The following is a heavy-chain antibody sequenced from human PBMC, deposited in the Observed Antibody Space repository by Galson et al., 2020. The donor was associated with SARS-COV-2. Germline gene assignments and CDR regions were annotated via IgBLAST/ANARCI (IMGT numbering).Heavy chain of an antibody. D-gene: IGHD5-12*01. CDR2: INQDGNEK. J-gene: IGHJ3*02. CDR3: ASVKRGYQDAFDI. V-gene: IGHV3-7*01. CDR1: GFPFSSYW. Sequence: QAGGSLRLSCAVSGFPFSSYWMTWVRQAPGKGLEWVANINQDGNEKYYVDSVKGRFTISRDNAENSLYLQMNSLRVEDTAVYYCASVKRGYQDAFDIWGQGTKVTVSS.